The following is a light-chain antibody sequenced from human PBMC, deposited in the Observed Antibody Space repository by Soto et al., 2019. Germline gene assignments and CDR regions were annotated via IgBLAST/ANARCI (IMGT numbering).Light chain of an antibody. CDR1: QSVSSY. CDR2: DAS. V-gene: IGKV3-11*01. CDR3: QQRSDWPLT. J-gene: IGKJ4*01. Sequence: EIVLTQSPATLSLSPGERATPSCRASQSVSSYLAWYQQKPGQAPRLLIYDASNRATGIPARFSGSGSGTDFTLTISSLEPEDFAVYYCQQRSDWPLTFGAGTKVEIK.